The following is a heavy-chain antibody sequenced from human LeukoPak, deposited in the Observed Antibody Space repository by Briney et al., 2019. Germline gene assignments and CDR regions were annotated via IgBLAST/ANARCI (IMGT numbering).Heavy chain of an antibody. Sequence: GGSLRLSCAASGFTFTSYSMNWVRQAQGKGLEWVSTISGGGGSTYYADSVKGRFTISRDNSKNTLYLQVNSLRAEDTAVYYCAKGGKWDVTPFDYWGQGTLVTVSS. CDR1: GFTFTSYS. V-gene: IGHV3-23*01. CDR3: AKGGKWDVTPFDY. CDR2: ISGGGGST. J-gene: IGHJ4*02. D-gene: IGHD1-26*01.